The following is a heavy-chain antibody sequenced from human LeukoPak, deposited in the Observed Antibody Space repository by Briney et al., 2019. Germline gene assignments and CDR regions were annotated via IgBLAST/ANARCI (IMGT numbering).Heavy chain of an antibody. V-gene: IGHV4-4*07. D-gene: IGHD2-2*01. CDR3: ARDRPGYCSSTRCYAILY. CDR2: IYTSGST. J-gene: IGHJ4*02. CDR1: GGSISSYY. Sequence: SETLSLTCTVSGGSISSYYWSWIRQPAGKGLEWIGRIYTSGSTNYNPSLKSRVTMSVDTSKNQFSLKLSSVTVADTAVYYCARDRPGYCSSTRCYAILYWGQGTLVTVSS.